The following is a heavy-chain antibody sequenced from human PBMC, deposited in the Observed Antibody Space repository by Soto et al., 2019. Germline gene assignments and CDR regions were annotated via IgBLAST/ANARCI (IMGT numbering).Heavy chain of an antibody. Sequence: QVQLVQSGAEVKKPGASVKVSCKASGYTFTNYGITWVRQAPGQGLEWMGWISADNGITSYTQKLQGRVTMTTDTSTNTAYMELRSLTPDDTAVYYCARRGVLPDYWGQGTLVTVSS. V-gene: IGHV1-18*01. J-gene: IGHJ4*02. CDR3: ARRGVLPDY. CDR1: GYTFTNYG. CDR2: ISADNGIT. D-gene: IGHD3-10*01.